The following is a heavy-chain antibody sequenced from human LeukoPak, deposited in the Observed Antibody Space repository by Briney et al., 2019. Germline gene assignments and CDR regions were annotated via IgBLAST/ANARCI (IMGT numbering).Heavy chain of an antibody. CDR1: GGSFSGYY. J-gene: IGHJ4*02. CDR2: INHSGNT. D-gene: IGHD6-19*01. Sequence: SETLSLTCAVYGGSFSGYYWSWIRQPPGKGLEWIGEINHSGNTNYNPSLKSRVTISVDTSKNQFSLYLTSVTAADTAVYYCARNSSERGFDYWGQGTLCTVSS. V-gene: IGHV4-34*01. CDR3: ARNSSERGFDY.